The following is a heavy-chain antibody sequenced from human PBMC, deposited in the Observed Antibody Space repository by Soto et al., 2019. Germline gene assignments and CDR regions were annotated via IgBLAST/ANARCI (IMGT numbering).Heavy chain of an antibody. J-gene: IGHJ4*02. CDR2: INHSGST. CDR3: ARRTMVRGVPDY. Sequence: PSETLSLTCAVYGGSFSGYYWSWIRQPPGKGLEWIGEINHSGSTNYNPSLKSRVTISVDTSKNQFSLKLSSVTAADTAVYYCARRTMVRGVPDYWGQGTLVTVSS. V-gene: IGHV4-34*01. CDR1: GGSFSGYY. D-gene: IGHD3-10*01.